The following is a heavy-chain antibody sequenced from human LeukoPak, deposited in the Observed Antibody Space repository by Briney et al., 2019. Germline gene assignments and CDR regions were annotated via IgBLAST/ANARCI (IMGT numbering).Heavy chain of an antibody. CDR3: ARDRNYYGSGRSISRVNWFDP. CDR1: GYTFTSYA. V-gene: IGHV1-3*01. D-gene: IGHD3-10*01. CDR2: INAGNGNT. Sequence: ASVKVSCKASGYTFTSYAMHWVRQAPGQRLEWMGWINAGNGNTKYSQKFQGRVTITRDTSASTAYMELSSLRSEDTAVYYCARDRNYYGSGRSISRVNWFDPWGREPWSPSPQ. J-gene: IGHJ5*02.